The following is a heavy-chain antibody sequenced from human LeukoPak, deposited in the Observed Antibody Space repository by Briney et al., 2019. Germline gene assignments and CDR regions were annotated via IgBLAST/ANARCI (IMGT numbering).Heavy chain of an antibody. CDR2: IYYSGST. CDR3: ARDWNYGGNCFDY. Sequence: PSETLSLTCTVSGGSVSSAYYYWSWIRQPPGKGLEWIGYIYYSGSTNYNPSLKSRVSISVDTSKNHFSLRLSSVTAADTAVYYYARDWNYGGNCFDYWGQGTLVTVSS. D-gene: IGHD1-7*01. V-gene: IGHV4-61*03. J-gene: IGHJ4*02. CDR1: GGSVSSAYYY.